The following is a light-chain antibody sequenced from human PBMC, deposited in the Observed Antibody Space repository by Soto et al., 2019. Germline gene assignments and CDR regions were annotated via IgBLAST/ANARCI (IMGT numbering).Light chain of an antibody. CDR3: QQSYSTIT. V-gene: IGKV1-5*01. CDR2: DAS. Sequence: GDRVTITCRASQSISSWLAWYQQKPGKAPKLLIYDASSLESGVPSRFSGSGSGTEFTLTISSLQPEDFATYYCQQSYSTITFGQGTRLEIK. J-gene: IGKJ5*01. CDR1: QSISSW.